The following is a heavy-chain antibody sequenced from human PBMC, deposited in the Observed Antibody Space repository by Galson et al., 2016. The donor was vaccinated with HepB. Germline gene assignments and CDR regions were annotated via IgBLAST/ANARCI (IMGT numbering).Heavy chain of an antibody. D-gene: IGHD6-6*01. Sequence: SVKVSCKASGYSFSSYDISWVRQAPGQELEWVGWVSGYNGKTRYAQKFQDRVTVTADTSTSTAYMELRSLRSDDTAMFYCARQYSSSSKFDPWGQGTLVTVSS. V-gene: IGHV1-18*01. CDR2: VSGYNGKT. CDR1: GYSFSSYD. J-gene: IGHJ5*02. CDR3: ARQYSSSSKFDP.